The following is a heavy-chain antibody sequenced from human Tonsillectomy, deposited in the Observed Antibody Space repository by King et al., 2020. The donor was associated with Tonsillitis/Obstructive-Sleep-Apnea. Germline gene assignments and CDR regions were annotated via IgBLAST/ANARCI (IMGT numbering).Heavy chain of an antibody. CDR2: IVVGRCNT. CDR3: ATTRLGGFDY. J-gene: IGHJ4*02. D-gene: IGHD3-16*01. V-gene: IGHV1-58*01. Sequence: QLVQSGPEVKKPGTSVKFSCKASGFTFTSSAVQWWRQARGQRLEGMGWIVVGRCNTNYAQKFQERVTITRDMSTSPAYMVLSSLRSEDTAVYYCATTRLGGFDYWGQGTLVTVSS. CDR1: GFTFTSSA.